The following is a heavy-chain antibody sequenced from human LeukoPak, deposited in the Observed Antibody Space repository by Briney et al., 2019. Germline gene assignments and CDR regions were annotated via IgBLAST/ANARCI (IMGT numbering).Heavy chain of an antibody. CDR3: AGRYCSSTSCYPAAFDI. CDR1: GYTFTGYY. Sequence: ASVKVSSKASGYTFTGYYMHWVRQAPGQGLEWTGWINPNSGGTNYGQKFQGRVTMTRDTSISTAYMELSRLRSDDTAVYYCAGRYCSSTSCYPAAFDIWGQGTMVTVSS. D-gene: IGHD2-2*01. J-gene: IGHJ3*02. V-gene: IGHV1-2*02. CDR2: INPNSGGT.